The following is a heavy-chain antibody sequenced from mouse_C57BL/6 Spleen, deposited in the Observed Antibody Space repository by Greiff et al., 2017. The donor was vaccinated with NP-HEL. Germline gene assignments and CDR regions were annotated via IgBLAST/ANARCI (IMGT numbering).Heavy chain of an antibody. CDR3: ASTGSGCAY. J-gene: IGHJ3*01. Sequence: EVQLQQSGPELVKPGASVKIPCKASGYTFTDYNMDWVKQSHGKSLEWIGDINPNNGGTIYNQKFKGKAKLTVEKSSSTAYMELSSLTSEDTAVYYCASTGSGCAYWGQGTLVTVSA. CDR1: GYTFTDYN. V-gene: IGHV1-18*01. CDR2: INPNNGGT.